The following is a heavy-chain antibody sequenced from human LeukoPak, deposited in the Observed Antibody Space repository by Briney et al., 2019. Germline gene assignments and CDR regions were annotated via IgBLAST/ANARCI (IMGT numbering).Heavy chain of an antibody. V-gene: IGHV4-34*01. CDR2: INHSGST. J-gene: IGHJ1*01. D-gene: IGHD6-13*01. CDR1: GGSFSGYY. CDR3: ARGRRIAAAGKEPFQH. Sequence: SKTLSLTCAVYGGSFSGYYWSWIRQPPGKGLEWIGEINHSGSTNYNPSLKSRVTISVDTSKNQFSLKLSSVTAADTAVYYCARGRRIAAAGKEPFQHWGQGTLVTVSS.